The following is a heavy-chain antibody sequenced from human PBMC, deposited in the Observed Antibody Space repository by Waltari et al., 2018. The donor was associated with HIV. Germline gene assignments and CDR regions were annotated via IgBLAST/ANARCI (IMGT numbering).Heavy chain of an antibody. CDR3: VREFNPRTTTSYYFDY. J-gene: IGHJ4*02. D-gene: IGHD4-17*01. CDR1: GFPVRTTF. Sequence: RVAESGGGPVQPGGSLRLSCAASGFPVRTTFLRWVRQAPGKGLEWVSLITDTGTTYYADSVKGRFTISRDTSSNTVHLQMISLGAEDTAVYFCVREFNPRTTTSYYFDYWGQGTLVTVSS. CDR2: ITDTGTT. V-gene: IGHV3-66*01.